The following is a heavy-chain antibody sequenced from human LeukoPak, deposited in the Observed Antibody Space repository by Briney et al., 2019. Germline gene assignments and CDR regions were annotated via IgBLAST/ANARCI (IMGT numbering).Heavy chain of an antibody. CDR2: IYYSGST. J-gene: IGHJ4*02. CDR1: GGSISSSSYY. V-gene: IGHV4-39*01. D-gene: IGHD3-22*01. CDR3: AGRDSSGYYSTFDY. Sequence: PSETLSLTCTVSGGSISSSSYYWGWIRQPPGKGLEWIGSIYYSGSTYYNPSLKSRVTISVDTSKNQFSLKLSSVTAADTAVYYCAGRDSSGYYSTFDYWGQGTLVTVSS.